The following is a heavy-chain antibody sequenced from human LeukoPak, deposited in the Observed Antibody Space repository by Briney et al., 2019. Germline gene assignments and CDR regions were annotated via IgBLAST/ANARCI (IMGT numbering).Heavy chain of an antibody. CDR1: GGSFSSGSFY. CDR3: ARVGSGFALDY. Sequence: SETLSLTCTVSGGSFSSGSFYWSWIRQPAGKGLEWIGRIYTSGSTNYNPSLKSRVTISVDTSKNQFYLKLTSVTAADTAVYYCARVGSGFALDYWGQGTLVTVSS. J-gene: IGHJ4*02. V-gene: IGHV4-61*02. CDR2: IYTSGST. D-gene: IGHD6-19*01.